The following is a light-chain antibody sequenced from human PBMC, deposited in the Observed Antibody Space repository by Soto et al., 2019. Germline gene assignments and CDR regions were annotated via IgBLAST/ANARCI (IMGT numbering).Light chain of an antibody. J-gene: IGKJ1*01. CDR2: GAS. CDR1: QSVSSD. V-gene: IGKV3D-15*01. Sequence: EIVMTQSPATLSVSPGERATLSCRASQSVSSDLAWYHQKPGQPPRLLIYGASTRATGIPARFSGSGSGTDFTLTINRLQSEDFAVYYCQQYNNWPRTFGQGTKVDIK. CDR3: QQYNNWPRT.